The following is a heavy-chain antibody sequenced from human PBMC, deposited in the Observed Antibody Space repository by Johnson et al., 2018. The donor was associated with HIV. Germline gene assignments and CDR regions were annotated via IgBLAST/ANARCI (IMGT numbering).Heavy chain of an antibody. CDR2: INWNSVIT. Sequence: VQVVESGGGLVQPGGSLRLSCAASGFTFSDHYMDWVRQAPGKGLEWVSGINWNSVITAYADSVKGRFTISRDNSKNTLYLQMNSLRAEDTAIYYYVRGRISMTVVDLRGGAFDIWGQGTTVTVSS. CDR1: GFTFSDHY. CDR3: VRGRISMTVVDLRGGAFDI. D-gene: IGHD3-22*01. J-gene: IGHJ3*02. V-gene: IGHV3-9*01.